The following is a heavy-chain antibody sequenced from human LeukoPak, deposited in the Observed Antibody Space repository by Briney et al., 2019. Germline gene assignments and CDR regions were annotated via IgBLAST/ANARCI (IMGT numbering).Heavy chain of an antibody. D-gene: IGHD4-23*01. CDR1: GFTFSSYG. CDR3: AKDWTTVVTPKGYYFDS. V-gene: IGHV3-30*02. J-gene: IGHJ4*02. CDR2: IRSDGSNK. Sequence: PGGSLRLSCAASGFTFSSYGMHWVRQAPGKGLEWVAFIRSDGSNKYYADSVKGRFTISRDNSKNTLSLQMDSLRVEDTAVYYCAKDWTTVVTPKGYYFDSWGQGTLVTVSS.